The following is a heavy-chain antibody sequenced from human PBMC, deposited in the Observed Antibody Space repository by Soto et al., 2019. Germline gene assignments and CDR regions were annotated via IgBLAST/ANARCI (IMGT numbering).Heavy chain of an antibody. CDR3: ARFRGSGGSCYFDY. CDR2: IYYSGST. CDR1: GGSISSSSYY. Sequence: PSETLSLTCTVSGGSISSSSYYWGWIRQPPGKGLEWIGSIYYSGSTYYNPSLKSRVTISVDTSKNQFSLKLSSVTAADTAVYYCARFRGSGGSCYFDYWGQGTLLTVSS. D-gene: IGHD2-15*01. J-gene: IGHJ4*02. V-gene: IGHV4-39*01.